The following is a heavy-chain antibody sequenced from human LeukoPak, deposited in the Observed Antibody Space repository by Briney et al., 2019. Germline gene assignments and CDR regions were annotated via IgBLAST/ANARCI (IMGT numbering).Heavy chain of an antibody. CDR2: ISSSSSSTI. J-gene: IGHJ3*02. V-gene: IGHV3-48*02. CDR3: ARTIRGVERNDAFDM. D-gene: IGHD3-10*01. Sequence: GGSLRLSCAASGFTFSGYSMNWVRQAPGKGLEWVSYISSSSSSTIYYADSVKGRFTISRDNAKNSLYLQMNSLRDEDTAVYYCARTIRGVERNDAFDMWGQGTMVTVSS. CDR1: GFTFSGYS.